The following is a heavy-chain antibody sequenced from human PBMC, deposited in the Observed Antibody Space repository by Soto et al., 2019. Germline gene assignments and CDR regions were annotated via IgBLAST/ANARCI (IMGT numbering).Heavy chain of an antibody. CDR2: MSSDGSSI. J-gene: IGHJ6*02. CDR1: GFTFSSYW. Sequence: RISCAASGFTFSSYWVHWVRQAPRNGLVWVSRMSSDGSSISYADSVKGRFTISRGNAKNTLNLQMNSLRAENTAVYYCARVGPTVTTGGYYYYGMDVWGQGTTVTVSS. V-gene: IGHV3-74*01. CDR3: ARVGPTVTTGGYYYYGMDV. D-gene: IGHD4-17*01.